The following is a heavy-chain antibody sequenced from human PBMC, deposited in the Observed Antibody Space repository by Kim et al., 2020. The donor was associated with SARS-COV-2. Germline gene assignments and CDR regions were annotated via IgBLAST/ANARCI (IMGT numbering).Heavy chain of an antibody. CDR2: WYN. CDR3: ARGRASAFDS. V-gene: IGHV6-1*01. Sequence: WYNDYAVLVKGRITINPDTSKNQFSLQLNSVTPEDTAVYYCARGRASAFDSWGQGILVTVSS. J-gene: IGHJ4*02.